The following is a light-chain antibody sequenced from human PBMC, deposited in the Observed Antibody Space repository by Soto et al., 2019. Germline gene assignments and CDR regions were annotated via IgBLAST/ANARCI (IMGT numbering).Light chain of an antibody. CDR1: QGISNY. Sequence: DIQMTQCPSSLFASVGDRVKITCRASQGISNYLAWYQQKPGKVPKLLIYAASTLQSGVPSRFSGSGSGTDFTLTISRLEPEDFAVYYCQQYGYSPLTFGGGTKVDI. CDR2: AAS. CDR3: QQYGYSPLT. J-gene: IGKJ4*01. V-gene: IGKV1-27*01.